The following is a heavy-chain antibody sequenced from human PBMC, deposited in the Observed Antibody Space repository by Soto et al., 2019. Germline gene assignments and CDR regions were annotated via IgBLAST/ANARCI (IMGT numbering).Heavy chain of an antibody. V-gene: IGHV5-51*01. J-gene: IGHJ6*02. D-gene: IGHD5-18*01. CDR1: GSSVTSCW. Sequence: GASLKLSCKGSGSSVTSCWIGWVRHMPGKGLEWLGLIYPGDSVTRYSPSFQGQVTISADKSISTAYLQWSSLQAEDTALYYCARNGGYSYGYDDGMDGWGQGTTVTVCS. CDR3: ARNGGYSYGYDDGMDG. CDR2: IYPGDSVT.